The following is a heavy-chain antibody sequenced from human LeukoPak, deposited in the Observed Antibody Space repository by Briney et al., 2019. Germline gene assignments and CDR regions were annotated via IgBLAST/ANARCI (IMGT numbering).Heavy chain of an antibody. V-gene: IGHV4-4*01. CDR1: GDSISTRNW. CDR3: ARHGPGSFIGRDAFDI. J-gene: IGHJ3*02. D-gene: IGHD3-10*01. Sequence: SGTQSLTCAVSGDSISTRNWFSWVRPSPGKGLEWLGEVFDSPRINYNPSVKGRVTISVDKSRNQFSLELRSVTAADTAMYWCARHGPGSFIGRDAFDIWGRGTMVTVS. CDR2: VFDSPRI.